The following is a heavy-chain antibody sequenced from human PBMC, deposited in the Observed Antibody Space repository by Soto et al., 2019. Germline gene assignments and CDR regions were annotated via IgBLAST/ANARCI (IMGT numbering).Heavy chain of an antibody. CDR2: IYTSGST. Sequence: PSETLSLTCTVSGGSISSYYWSWIRQPAGKGLEWIGRIYTSGSTNYNPSLKSRVTMSVDTSKNQFSLKLSSVTAADTAVYYCARSKTRYNVLLWFGESHFDYWGQGTLVTVSS. CDR3: ARSKTRYNVLLWFGESHFDY. CDR1: GGSISSYY. J-gene: IGHJ4*02. V-gene: IGHV4-4*07. D-gene: IGHD3-10*01.